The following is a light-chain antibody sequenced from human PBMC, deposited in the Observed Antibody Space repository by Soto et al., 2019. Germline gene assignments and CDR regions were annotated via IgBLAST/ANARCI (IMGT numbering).Light chain of an antibody. CDR3: SSYTSSRGV. CDR2: DVS. J-gene: IGLJ2*01. V-gene: IGLV2-14*01. Sequence: QSALTQPASVSGSPGQSITISCTGTSSDVGGHNYVSWYQQHPGKAPKLMIYDVSNRPSGVSNRFSGPKSGNTASLTISGLQAEDEADYYCSSYTSSRGVFGGGTKVTVL. CDR1: SSDVGGHNY.